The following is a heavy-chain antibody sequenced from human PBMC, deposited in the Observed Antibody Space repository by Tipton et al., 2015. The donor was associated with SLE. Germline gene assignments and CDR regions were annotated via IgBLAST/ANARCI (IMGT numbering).Heavy chain of an antibody. CDR1: GYPVPTFA. Sequence: SLRLSCAASGYPVPTFAMHWVRQAPGKGLEWVAVTSYDETVKYFADSVKGRFTISRDESKNTMYLQMNSLRAEDTAVYYCTTGRTLWGQGTLVSVSS. CDR3: TTGRTL. V-gene: IGHV3-30*04. D-gene: IGHD3/OR15-3a*01. CDR2: TSYDETVK. J-gene: IGHJ3*01.